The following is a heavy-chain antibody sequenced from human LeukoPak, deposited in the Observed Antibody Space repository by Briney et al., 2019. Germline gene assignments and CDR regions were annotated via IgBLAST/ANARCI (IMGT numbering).Heavy chain of an antibody. J-gene: IGHJ4*02. D-gene: IGHD5-24*01. CDR1: SLSISSGYY. V-gene: IGHV4-38-2*01. Sequence: QPSETLSLTCAVSSLSISSGYYWVRIRQPPGKGLEWIGSIHHSGSTYYNPSLRSRVTISVDTSKNQFSLKLTSVTAADTAMYYCARRGPGDGYSRGLLYYWGQGTLVTVSS. CDR2: IHHSGST. CDR3: ARRGPGDGYSRGLLYY.